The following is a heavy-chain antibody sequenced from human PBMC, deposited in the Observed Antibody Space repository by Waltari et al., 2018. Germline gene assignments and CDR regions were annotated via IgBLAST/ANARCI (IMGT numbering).Heavy chain of an antibody. CDR1: GYTFSDYA. Sequence: QVQLVQSGSELKKPGASVEVSCSASGYTFSDYALNWVRQAPGQGPEWMGCSNTNTGNPTYAQYFTGRFVFSLDASVSTAYLLITGLKAADTAVYYCARLRASFTGFGPYGLDVWGQGTKVTVSS. CDR2: SNTNTGNP. J-gene: IGHJ6*02. D-gene: IGHD3-9*01. V-gene: IGHV7-4-1*02. CDR3: ARLRASFTGFGPYGLDV.